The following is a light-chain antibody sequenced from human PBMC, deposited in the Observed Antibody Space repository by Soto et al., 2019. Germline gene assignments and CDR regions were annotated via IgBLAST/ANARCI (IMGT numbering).Light chain of an antibody. V-gene: IGKV3D-20*02. CDR2: GSS. CDR3: QQRSSWPFT. J-gene: IGKJ3*01. Sequence: VLTQSPGTLSLSPGERATLSCRASQTLSSRHLAWYQQKPGQAPRLLIYGSSSRATDIPDRFSGSGSGTDFTLTISTLEPEDFAVYYCQQRSSWPFTFGPGTKVDIK. CDR1: QTLSSRH.